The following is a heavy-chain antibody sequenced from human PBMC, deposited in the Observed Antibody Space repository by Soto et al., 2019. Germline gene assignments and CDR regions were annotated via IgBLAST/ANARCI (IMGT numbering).Heavy chain of an antibody. Sequence: PGGSLRLSCAASGFTFGSYAMSWVRQAPGKGLEWVSAISGSDGSTYYADSVKGRFTISRDNSKNTLYLQMNSLRAEDTAVYYCAKTYVVAGSNYDFWSGYYGTHNFDYWGQGTLVTVSS. J-gene: IGHJ4*02. CDR1: GFTFGSYA. CDR3: AKTYVVAGSNYDFWSGYYGTHNFDY. V-gene: IGHV3-23*01. D-gene: IGHD3-3*01. CDR2: ISGSDGST.